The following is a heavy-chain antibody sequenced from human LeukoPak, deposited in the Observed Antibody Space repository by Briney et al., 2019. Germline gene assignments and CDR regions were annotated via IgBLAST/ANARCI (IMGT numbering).Heavy chain of an antibody. V-gene: IGHV3-30-3*01. J-gene: IGHJ6*02. Sequence: PGGSLRLSCAASGFTFSSYAMHWVRQAPGKGLEWVAVISHDGSNKYYADSVKGRFTISRDNSKNTLYLQMNSLRAEDTAVYYCARDLGYCSGGSCYTYYYYGMDVWGQGTTVTVSS. CDR2: ISHDGSNK. CDR1: GFTFSSYA. CDR3: ARDLGYCSGGSCYTYYYYGMDV. D-gene: IGHD2-15*01.